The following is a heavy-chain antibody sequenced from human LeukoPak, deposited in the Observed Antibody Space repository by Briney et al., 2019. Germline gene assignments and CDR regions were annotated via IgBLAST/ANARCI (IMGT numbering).Heavy chain of an antibody. J-gene: IGHJ3*02. CDR1: GYTFTTYG. D-gene: IGHD3-10*01. CDR3: ARSWISGPHRGAFDI. CDR2: ISTFNGHT. V-gene: IGHV1-18*01. Sequence: ASVKVSCKASGYTFTTYGIGWVRQAPGHGLEWMGWISTFNGHTNYAQSRQDRVTMTTDTSTSTVYMELSSLISDDTAVYYCARSWISGPHRGAFDIWGQGTMVTVSS.